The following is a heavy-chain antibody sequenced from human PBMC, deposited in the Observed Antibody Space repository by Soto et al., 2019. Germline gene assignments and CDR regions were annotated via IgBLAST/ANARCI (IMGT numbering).Heavy chain of an antibody. CDR1: GNIFTTYT. CDR2: INAGNGDT. CDR3: SGGTSGWAKFDS. D-gene: IGHD6-19*01. J-gene: IGHJ4*02. V-gene: IGHV1-3*05. Sequence: QVQLVQSGAEERKPGASVKVSCKTSGNIFTTYTIHWVRQAPGQRLEGMGWINAGNGDTTYFQKLQGRVTITTDTSADTAYMELSSLTSEDTAVYFCSGGTSGWAKFDSWGQGTLVTVSS.